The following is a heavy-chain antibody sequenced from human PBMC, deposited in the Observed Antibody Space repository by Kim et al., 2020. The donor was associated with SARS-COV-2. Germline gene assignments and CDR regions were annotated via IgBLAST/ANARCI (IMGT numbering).Heavy chain of an antibody. D-gene: IGHD5-12*01. J-gene: IGHJ4*02. CDR2: INRGGSST. CDR3: ARGRGDY. CDR1: GFTFTTYG. V-gene: IGHV3-23*03. Sequence: GGSLRLSCAVSGFTFTTYGMTWVRQAPGKGLEWVSFINRGGSSTYYADSVKGRFTISRDNSRNTLSLQMDSLRAEDTAVYYCARGRGDYWGQGTLVTVSS.